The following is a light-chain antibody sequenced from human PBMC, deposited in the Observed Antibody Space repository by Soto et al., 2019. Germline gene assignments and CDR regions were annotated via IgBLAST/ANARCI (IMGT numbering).Light chain of an antibody. J-gene: IGLJ1*01. CDR2: EVS. CDR1: SSDVGGYNY. Sequence: QSVLTQPASVSGSPGQSITISCTETSSDVGGYNYVSWYQQYPGKAPKLMIYEVSNWPSGVSNRFSGSKSGNTASLTISGLQAEDEADYYCSSYTTNRTPHVFETGTKLTVL. V-gene: IGLV2-14*01. CDR3: SSYTTNRTPHV.